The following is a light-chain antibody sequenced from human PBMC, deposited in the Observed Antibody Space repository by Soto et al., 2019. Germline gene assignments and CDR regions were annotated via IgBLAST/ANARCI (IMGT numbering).Light chain of an antibody. CDR3: QRYSSVPRT. J-gene: IGKJ1*01. CDR2: SAS. CDR1: QGINNY. Sequence: DIQMTQSPSSLSASVGDRVTITCRASQGINNYLAWYQQKPGKVPKLLIYSASTLQSGVPSRFSASGYGTDFTLIISSLQPEDVAIYYCQRYSSVPRTFGQGTNVEIK. V-gene: IGKV1-27*01.